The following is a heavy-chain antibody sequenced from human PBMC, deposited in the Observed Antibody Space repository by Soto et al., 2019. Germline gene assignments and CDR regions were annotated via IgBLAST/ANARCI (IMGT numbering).Heavy chain of an antibody. Sequence: QVQLVQSGAEVKKPGASVKVSCKASGYTFTSYAMHWVRQAPVQRLEWMGWINAGNGNTKYSQKFQGRVTITRDTSASTAYMELSSLRSEDTAVYYCARFPGIAAAGTASNNWGQGTLVTVSS. V-gene: IGHV1-3*01. CDR3: ARFPGIAAAGTASNN. CDR1: GYTFTSYA. J-gene: IGHJ4*02. CDR2: INAGNGNT. D-gene: IGHD6-13*01.